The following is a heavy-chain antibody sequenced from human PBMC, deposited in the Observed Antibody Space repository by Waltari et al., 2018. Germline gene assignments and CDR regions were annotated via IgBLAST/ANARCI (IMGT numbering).Heavy chain of an antibody. CDR3: AKGGQQLAIDY. CDR1: GFTFSSYA. CDR2: SYSGGST. V-gene: IGHV3-23*03. J-gene: IGHJ4*02. D-gene: IGHD6-13*01. Sequence: EVQLLESGGGLVQPGGSLRLSCAASGFTFSSYAMSWVRQAPGKGLDWVSGSYSGGSTYYADSVKGRFTISRDNSKNTLYLQMNSLRAEDTAVYYCAKGGQQLAIDYWGQGTLVTVSS.